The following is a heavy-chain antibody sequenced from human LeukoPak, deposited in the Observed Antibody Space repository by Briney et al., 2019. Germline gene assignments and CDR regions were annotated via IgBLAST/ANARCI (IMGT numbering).Heavy chain of an antibody. CDR3: ARVFVWQSARRFDP. D-gene: IGHD2-21*01. Sequence: PGGSLRLSCAASGFTFSSYSMNWVRQAPGKGLEWVSYISSSSSTIYYADSVKGRFTISRDNAKNSLYLQMNSLRAEDTAVYYCARVFVWQSARRFDPWGQGTLVTVSS. CDR2: ISSSSSTI. V-gene: IGHV3-48*04. J-gene: IGHJ5*02. CDR1: GFTFSSYS.